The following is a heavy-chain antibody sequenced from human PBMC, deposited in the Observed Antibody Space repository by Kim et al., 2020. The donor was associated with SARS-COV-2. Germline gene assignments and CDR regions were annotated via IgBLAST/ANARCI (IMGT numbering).Heavy chain of an antibody. V-gene: IGHV3-64D*06. CDR3: VKAQISDDEMAIIWLPYFDN. CDR1: GFTFSSYA. D-gene: IGHD2-21*01. Sequence: GGSLRLSCSASGFTFSSYAMHWVRQAPGKGLEYVSAISSNGGSTYYADSVKGRITISRDNSKNTLYLQMSSLRAEDTAVYYCVKAQISDDEMAIIWLPYFDNWGQGTLVTVSS. CDR2: ISSNGGST. J-gene: IGHJ4*02.